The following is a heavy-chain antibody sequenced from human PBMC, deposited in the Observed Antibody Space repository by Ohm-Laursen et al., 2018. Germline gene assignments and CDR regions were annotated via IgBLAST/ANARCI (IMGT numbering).Heavy chain of an antibody. Sequence: SETLSLTWTVSGGSISSDSYYWAWVRQPPGKGLEWIGSIYYSGDTHYSSSLKSRVTISRDTSKNQFSLNLSSVTAADTAVYYCAREFYDSSGFFDYWGQGTLVTVSS. CDR3: AREFYDSSGFFDY. J-gene: IGHJ4*02. CDR1: GGSISSDSYY. D-gene: IGHD3-22*01. V-gene: IGHV4-39*07. CDR2: IYYSGDT.